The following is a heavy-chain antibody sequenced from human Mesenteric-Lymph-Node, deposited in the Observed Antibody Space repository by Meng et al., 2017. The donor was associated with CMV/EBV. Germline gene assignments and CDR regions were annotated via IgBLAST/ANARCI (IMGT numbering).Heavy chain of an antibody. Sequence: TVTSNEINWVRKDPGQGIEWRGSIIRRLDTANNEQKFQGRVTFTTDESRSTVYMDLSSLRSEDTAMYYCARERGCSGGSCYRFFDYWGQGTLVTVSS. D-gene: IGHD2-15*01. V-gene: IGHV1-69*05. CDR2: IIRRLDTA. CDR3: ARERGCSGGSCYRFFDY. J-gene: IGHJ4*02. CDR1: TVTSNE.